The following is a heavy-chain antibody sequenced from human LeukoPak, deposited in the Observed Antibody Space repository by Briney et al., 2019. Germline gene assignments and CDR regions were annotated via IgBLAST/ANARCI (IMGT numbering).Heavy chain of an antibody. J-gene: IGHJ6*03. V-gene: IGHV3-30*18. CDR2: ISYDGSNK. Sequence: GGSLRLSCAASGFTFSSYGMHWVRQAPGKGLEWGAVISYDGSNKYYADSVKGRFTISRDNSKNTLYLQMNSLRGEDTAVYYCAKAYTIFGVVIFQYHYMDVWGKGTTVTVSS. CDR1: GFTFSSYG. D-gene: IGHD3-3*01. CDR3: AKAYTIFGVVIFQYHYMDV.